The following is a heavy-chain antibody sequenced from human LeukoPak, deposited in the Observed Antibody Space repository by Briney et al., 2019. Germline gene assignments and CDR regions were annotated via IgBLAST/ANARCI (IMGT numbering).Heavy chain of an antibody. CDR1: GFIFSSYS. V-gene: IGHV3-48*04. CDR2: ISSSSRTI. CDR3: ARHLSGVTGYTYGRGIDY. J-gene: IGHJ4*02. D-gene: IGHD5-18*01. Sequence: PGGSLRLSCATSGFIFSSYSMNWVRQAPGKGLEWVSYISSSSRTIYYADSVKGRFTISRDNAKKSLYLQMNSLRAEDTAVYYCARHLSGVTGYTYGRGIDYWGQGTLVTVSS.